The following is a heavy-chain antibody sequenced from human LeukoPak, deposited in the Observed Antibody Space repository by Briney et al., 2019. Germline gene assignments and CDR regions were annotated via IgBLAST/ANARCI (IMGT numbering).Heavy chain of an antibody. J-gene: IGHJ4*02. D-gene: IGHD6-19*01. V-gene: IGHV3-33*06. CDR1: GFTFSSYG. CDR2: IWYDGSNK. Sequence: GGSLRLSCAASGFTFSSYGMHWVRQAPGKGLEWVAVIWYDGSNKYYADSVKGRFTISRDNPKNTLYLQMNSLRAEDTAVYYCAKGKDLQWPASYYFDYWGQGTLVTVSS. CDR3: AKGKDLQWPASYYFDY.